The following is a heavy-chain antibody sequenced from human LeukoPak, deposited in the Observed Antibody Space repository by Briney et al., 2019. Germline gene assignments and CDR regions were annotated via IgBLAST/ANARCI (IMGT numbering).Heavy chain of an antibody. CDR3: ARGSRQTGFDS. CDR1: GFPVSSNY. V-gene: IGHV3-53*05. CDR2: MYRGDSI. D-gene: IGHD6-6*01. J-gene: IGHJ5*01. Sequence: GGSLRLSCGAPGFPVSSNYMRWVRQAPGRGLVWASVMYRGDSIYYASSVKVRFTISRDVSKNTLFFQSNSLGAEVTGVYYCARGSRQTGFDSWGQGTQVTVSS.